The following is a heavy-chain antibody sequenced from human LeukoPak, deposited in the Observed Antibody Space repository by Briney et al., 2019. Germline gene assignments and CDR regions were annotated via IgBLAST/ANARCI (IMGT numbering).Heavy chain of an antibody. CDR2: ISAYNGNT. Sequence: ASVKVSCKASGYTFTSYGISWVRQAPGQGLEWMGWISAYNGNTNYAQKLQGRVTITRNTSISTAYMELSSLRSEDTAVYYCARGRSILTGYYTSHNWFDPWGQGTLVTVSS. CDR1: GYTFTSYG. CDR3: ARGRSILTGYYTSHNWFDP. J-gene: IGHJ5*02. D-gene: IGHD3-9*01. V-gene: IGHV1-18*01.